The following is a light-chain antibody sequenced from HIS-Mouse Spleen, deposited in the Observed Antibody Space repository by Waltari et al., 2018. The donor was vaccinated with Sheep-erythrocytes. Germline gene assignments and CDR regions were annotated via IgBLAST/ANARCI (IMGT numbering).Light chain of an antibody. V-gene: IGKV1-6*01. CDR2: AAS. CDR1: QGIRND. J-gene: IGKJ1*01. CDR3: LQDYNYPWT. Sequence: AIQMTQSPSSLSASVGDRVSITCRASQGIRNDVGWYQQKPGKAPKPLIYAASSLQSGVPSRFSGSGSGTDFTLTISSLQPEDFATYYCLQDYNYPWTFGQGTKVEIK.